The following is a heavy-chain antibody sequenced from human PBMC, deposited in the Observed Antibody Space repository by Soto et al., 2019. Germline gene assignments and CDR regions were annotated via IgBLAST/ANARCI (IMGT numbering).Heavy chain of an antibody. CDR1: GGSISSGDYY. V-gene: IGHV4-30-4*01. J-gene: IGHJ4*02. Sequence: KASETLSLTCTVSGGSISSGDYYWSWIRQPPGKGLEWIGYVYYSGSTYYNPSLKSRVTISVDTSKNQFSLKLSSVTAADTAVYYCARDPQGPRGGRYYYDSSGPGYFDYWGQGTLVTVSS. CDR3: ARDPQGPRGGRYYYDSSGPGYFDY. CDR2: VYYSGST. D-gene: IGHD3-22*01.